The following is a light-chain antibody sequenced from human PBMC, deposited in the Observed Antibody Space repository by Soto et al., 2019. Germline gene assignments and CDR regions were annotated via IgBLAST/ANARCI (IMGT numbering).Light chain of an antibody. Sequence: EIVMTQSPATLSLSPEERATLSCRASQSVSSYLAWYQQKPGQAPRLLIYDASNRATGIPARFSGSGSGTDFTLTISSLEPEDFAVYYCQQRSNWPLFGP. CDR1: QSVSSY. CDR3: QQRSNWPL. V-gene: IGKV3-11*01. CDR2: DAS. J-gene: IGKJ3*01.